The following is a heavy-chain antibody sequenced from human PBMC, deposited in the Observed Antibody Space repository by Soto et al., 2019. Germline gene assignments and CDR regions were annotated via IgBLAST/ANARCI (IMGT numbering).Heavy chain of an antibody. CDR2: IGASGGST. D-gene: IGHD1-26*01. J-gene: IGHJ4*02. CDR3: AKSLCVGATTEGIDY. CDR1: GFTFSTYA. Sequence: EVQLLESGGTLVQPGGPLRLSCAASGFTFSTYAMNWVRQAPGKGLEWVSGIGASGGSTYYSDSLKGRFTISRDNSRNTVFLQMKSLRAEDTAVYYCAKSLCVGATTEGIDYWGQGTLVTVSS. V-gene: IGHV3-23*01.